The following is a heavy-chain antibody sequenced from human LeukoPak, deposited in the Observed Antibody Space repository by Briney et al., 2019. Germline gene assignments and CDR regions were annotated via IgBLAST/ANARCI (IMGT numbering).Heavy chain of an antibody. CDR2: ISYDGSNK. CDR1: GFTFSSYA. CDR3: AREYCSGGSCLYFDY. J-gene: IGHJ4*02. Sequence: GGSLRLSCAASGFTFSSYAMHWVRQAPGNGLEWVAVISYDGSNKYYADSVKGRFTISRDNSKNTLYLQMNSLRAEDTAVYYCAREYCSGGSCLYFDYWGQGTLVTVSS. D-gene: IGHD2-15*01. V-gene: IGHV3-30*04.